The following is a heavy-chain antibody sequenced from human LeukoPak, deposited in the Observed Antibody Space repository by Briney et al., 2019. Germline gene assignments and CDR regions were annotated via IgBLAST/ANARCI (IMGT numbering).Heavy chain of an antibody. Sequence: SETLSLTCTVSGGSISSSSYYWGWIRQPPGKGLEWIGSIYYSGSTYYNPSLKSRVTISVDTPKNHFSLKLTSVTAADTAVYYCARGGGGGSSGYYFDFWGQGTLVTVSS. CDR3: ARGGGGGSSGYYFDF. D-gene: IGHD1-26*01. CDR2: IYYSGST. J-gene: IGHJ4*02. V-gene: IGHV4-39*07. CDR1: GGSISSSSYY.